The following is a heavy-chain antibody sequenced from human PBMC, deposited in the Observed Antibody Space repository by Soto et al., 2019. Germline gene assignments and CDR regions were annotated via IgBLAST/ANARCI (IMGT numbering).Heavy chain of an antibody. CDR2: IYYSGST. CDR3: ARDRALDYYDSSGYLDY. Sequence: KPSETLSLTCTVSGGSISSGGYYWSWIRQHPGKGLEWIGYIYYSGSTYYNPSLKSRVTISVDTSKNQFSLKLSSVTAADTAVYYCARDRALDYYDSSGYLDYWGQGTLVTVSS. V-gene: IGHV4-31*03. J-gene: IGHJ4*02. CDR1: GGSISSGGYY. D-gene: IGHD3-22*01.